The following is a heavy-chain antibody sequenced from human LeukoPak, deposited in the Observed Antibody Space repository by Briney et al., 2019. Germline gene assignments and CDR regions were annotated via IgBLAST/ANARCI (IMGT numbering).Heavy chain of an antibody. J-gene: IGHJ4*02. CDR3: AREGGWYSPFDY. D-gene: IGHD6-19*01. CDR1: GGSISSGSYY. Sequence: KPSQTLSLTCTVSGGSISSGSYYWSWIRQPAGKGLEWIGRIYTSGSTNYNPYLKSRVTISVDTSKNQFSLKLSSVTAADTAVYYCAREGGWYSPFDYWGQGTLVTVSS. V-gene: IGHV4-61*02. CDR2: IYTSGST.